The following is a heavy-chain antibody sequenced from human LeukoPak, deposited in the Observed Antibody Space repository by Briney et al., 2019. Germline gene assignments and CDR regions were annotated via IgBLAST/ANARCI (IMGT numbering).Heavy chain of an antibody. CDR3: AKGFVGGIGGYYYMDV. Sequence: PGGSLRLSCAASGFTFSSYEMNWVRQAPGKGLEWVSYISSSGSTIYYADSVKGRFTISRDNAKNSLYLQMNSLRAEDTAVYYCAKGFVGGIGGYYYMDVWGKGTTVTVSS. J-gene: IGHJ6*03. V-gene: IGHV3-48*03. D-gene: IGHD4-23*01. CDR2: ISSSGSTI. CDR1: GFTFSSYE.